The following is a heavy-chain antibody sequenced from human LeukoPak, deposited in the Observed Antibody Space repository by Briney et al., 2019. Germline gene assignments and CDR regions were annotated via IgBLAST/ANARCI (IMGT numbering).Heavy chain of an antibody. Sequence: SVKVSCKASGGTFSSYAISWVRQAPGQGLEWMGGIIPIFGTANYAQKFQGRVTITADESTSTAYMELSSLRSEDTAAYYCARSTFPEEHYYYGMDVWGKGTTVTVSS. V-gene: IGHV1-69*13. CDR1: GGTFSSYA. CDR3: ARSTFPEEHYYYGMDV. J-gene: IGHJ6*04. D-gene: IGHD1-26*01. CDR2: IIPIFGTA.